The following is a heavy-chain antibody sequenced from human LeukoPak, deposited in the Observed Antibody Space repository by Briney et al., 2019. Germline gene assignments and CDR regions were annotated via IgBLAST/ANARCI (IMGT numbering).Heavy chain of an antibody. J-gene: IGHJ4*02. V-gene: IGHV3-23*01. D-gene: IGHD1-7*01. Sequence: GGSLRLSCAASGFTFSDYAMAWVRQAPGKGLEWVSAITGSGSMTHYADSVKGRFTISRDNSNNMLSLQMNNLRAEDTALYYCAKDGLSYDGSTHVYHFDRWGPGTLVADSS. CDR1: GFTFSDYA. CDR2: ITGSGSMT. CDR3: AKDGLSYDGSTHVYHFDR.